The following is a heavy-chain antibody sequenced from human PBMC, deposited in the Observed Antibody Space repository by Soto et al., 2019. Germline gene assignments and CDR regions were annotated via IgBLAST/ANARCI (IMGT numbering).Heavy chain of an antibody. J-gene: IGHJ4*02. Sequence: SETLSLTCTVSGASISSNNYWVWIRQPPGKGLEWIGSIHYSGTTYYNPSLNSRVTVSVDTSKNQFSLKLSSVTAADTAVYYCARGGEDYVWGSYRSFYYWGQGTLVPVSS. CDR2: IHYSGTT. CDR1: GASISSNNY. CDR3: ARGGEDYVWGSYRSFYY. D-gene: IGHD3-16*02. V-gene: IGHV4-39*01.